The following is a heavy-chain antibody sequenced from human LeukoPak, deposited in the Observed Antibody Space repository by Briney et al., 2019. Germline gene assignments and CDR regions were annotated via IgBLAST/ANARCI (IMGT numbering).Heavy chain of an antibody. CDR1: GGSISSYY. J-gene: IGHJ3*02. CDR3: ARDDAYCSGGSCYPDAFDI. CDR2: IYTSGST. V-gene: IGHV4-4*07. D-gene: IGHD2-15*01. Sequence: PSETLSLTCTVSGGSISSYYWSSIRRPAGKGLEWIGRIYTSGSTNYNPSLKSRVTMSVDTSKNQFSLKLSSVAAAGTAVYYCARDDAYCSGGSCYPDAFDIWGRGTMVTVSS.